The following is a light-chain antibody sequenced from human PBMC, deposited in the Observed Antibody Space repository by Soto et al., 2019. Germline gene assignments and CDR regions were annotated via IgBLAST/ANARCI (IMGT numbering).Light chain of an antibody. V-gene: IGLV2-8*01. CDR2: EVN. CDR3: SSYAGYSNLV. Sequence: QSALTQPPSASGSPGQSVTISCTATSSDVGDYNYVSWYQQHPGKAPKLMIYEVNKRPSGVPDRFSGSKSGNTASLTVSGLQAGDEADYYCSSYAGYSNLVFGGGTKLTVL. CDR1: SSDVGDYNY. J-gene: IGLJ2*01.